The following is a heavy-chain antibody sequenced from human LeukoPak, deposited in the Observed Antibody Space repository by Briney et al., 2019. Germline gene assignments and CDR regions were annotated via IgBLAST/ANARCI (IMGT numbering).Heavy chain of an antibody. D-gene: IGHD1-26*01. CDR2: IIPILGIA. CDR1: GGTFSSYT. Sequence: SMTVSFKASGGTFSSYTISWVRQPPGQGLEWMGGIIPILGIANYAQKFQGRVTITADKSTSTAYMELSSLRSEDTAVYYCASESGSYNDAFDIWGQGTMVSVSS. V-gene: IGHV1-69*10. J-gene: IGHJ3*02. CDR3: ASESGSYNDAFDI.